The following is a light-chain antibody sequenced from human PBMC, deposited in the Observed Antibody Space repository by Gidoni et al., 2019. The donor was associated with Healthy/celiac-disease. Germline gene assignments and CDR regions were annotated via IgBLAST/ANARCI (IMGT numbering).Light chain of an antibody. CDR1: LGINNF. CDR2: TAF. CDR3: QQFYSTPLT. J-gene: IGKJ4*01. V-gene: IGKV1-NL1*01. Sequence: DIQMTQSPSSLSASVGDRVTITCRASLGINNFLVWYQQKAGKAPKLLLSTAFRLESGVPPRFSGSGSGTDYTLTISSLQPEDFATYYCQQFYSTPLTFGGGTRVEI.